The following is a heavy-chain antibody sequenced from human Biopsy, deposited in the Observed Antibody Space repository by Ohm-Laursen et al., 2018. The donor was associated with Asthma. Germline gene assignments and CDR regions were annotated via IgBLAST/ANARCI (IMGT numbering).Heavy chain of an antibody. CDR3: ARDVMEWYLPAFDF. J-gene: IGHJ4*02. D-gene: IGHD3-3*01. CDR2: IWYDGSIK. Sequence: RSLRLSCTASGFTFSSYGMHWVRQAPGKGLEWVAVIWYDGSIKYYADSVNGRFTVSRDDSKNTLYLQMNSLRPDDTAVYYCARDVMEWYLPAFDFWGQGTLVTVSS. V-gene: IGHV3-30*19. CDR1: GFTFSSYG.